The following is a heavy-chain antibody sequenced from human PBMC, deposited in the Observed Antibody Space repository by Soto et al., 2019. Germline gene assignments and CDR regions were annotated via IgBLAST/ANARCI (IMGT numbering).Heavy chain of an antibody. CDR1: GFTFDDYA. J-gene: IGHJ6*02. Sequence: GGSLRLSCAASGFTFDDYAMHWVRQAPGKGLEWDSGISWNSGSIGYADSVKGRFTISRDNAKNSLYLQMNSLRAEDTALYYCAKTTKKWLIPFYYYYGMDVWGQGTTVTVSS. V-gene: IGHV3-9*01. D-gene: IGHD6-19*01. CDR3: AKTTKKWLIPFYYYYGMDV. CDR2: ISWNSGSI.